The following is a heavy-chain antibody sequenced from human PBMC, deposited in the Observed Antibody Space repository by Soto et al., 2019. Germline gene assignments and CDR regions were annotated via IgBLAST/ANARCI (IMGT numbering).Heavy chain of an antibody. V-gene: IGHV4-61*08. CDR3: ARTQYYYDSSASDV. J-gene: IGHJ6*02. CDR2: IYYSGST. D-gene: IGHD3-22*01. Sequence: SETLSLTCTVSGGSISSGGYYWSWIRQPPGKGLEWIGYIYYSGSTSYNPSLKSRVTISVDTSKHQFSLKLSSVTAADTAVYYCARTQYYYDSSASDVWGQGTTVTVSS. CDR1: GGSISSGGYY.